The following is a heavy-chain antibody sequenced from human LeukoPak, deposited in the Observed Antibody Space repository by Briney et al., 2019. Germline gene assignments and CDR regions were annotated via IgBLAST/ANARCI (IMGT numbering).Heavy chain of an antibody. J-gene: IGHJ4*02. Sequence: SETLSLTCAVYGGSFSGYYWSWIRQPPGKGLEWIGEINHSGSSNYNPSPKSRVTISVDTSKNQFSLKLSSVTGADTAVYYCASWAGITTNDYWGQGTLVTVSS. CDR3: ASWAGITTNDY. V-gene: IGHV4-34*01. CDR1: GGSFSGYY. D-gene: IGHD3-22*01. CDR2: INHSGSS.